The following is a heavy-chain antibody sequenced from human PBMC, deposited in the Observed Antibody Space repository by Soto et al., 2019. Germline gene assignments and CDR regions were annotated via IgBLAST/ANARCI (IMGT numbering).Heavy chain of an antibody. CDR1: GYTFSNNG. V-gene: IGHV1-18*01. CDR3: ATAIAATGPADS. D-gene: IGHD6-13*01. CDR2: IGGYNGNT. Sequence: VQSGGAVKKPGASVKVSCKASGYTFSNNGFTWVRQAPGQGLEWMGWIGGYNGNTNYAPKFQGRVTMTADTSTSTAHMELRGLRADDTAVYYCATAIAATGPADSWGQGTLVTVSS. J-gene: IGHJ4*02.